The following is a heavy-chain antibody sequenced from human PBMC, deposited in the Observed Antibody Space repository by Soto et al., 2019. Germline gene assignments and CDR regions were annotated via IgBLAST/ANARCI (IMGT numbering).Heavy chain of an antibody. V-gene: IGHV4-39*01. D-gene: IGHD3-3*01. Sequence: SETLSLTCTVSGGSISSSSYYWGWIRQPPGKGLEWIGSIYYSGSTYYNPSLKSRVTISVDTSKNQFSLKLSSVTAADTAVYYCARPFNDFWSGYPRVYFDYWGQGTLVTVSS. CDR1: GGSISSSSYY. CDR2: IYYSGST. J-gene: IGHJ4*02. CDR3: ARPFNDFWSGYPRVYFDY.